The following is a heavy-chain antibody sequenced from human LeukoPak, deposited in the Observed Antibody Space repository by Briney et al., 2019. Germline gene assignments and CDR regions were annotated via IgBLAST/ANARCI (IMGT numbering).Heavy chain of an antibody. Sequence: PGGSLRLSCAASGFTFSSYWMSWVRQAPGKGLEWVANIKQDGSEKYYVDSVKGRFTISRDNAKNSLYLQMNSLRAEDTAVYYCARESQGVVIAIRYYYYYYMDVWGKGTTVTVSS. CDR1: GFTFSSYW. D-gene: IGHD2-21*01. J-gene: IGHJ6*03. CDR2: IKQDGSEK. CDR3: ARESQGVVIAIRYYYYYYMDV. V-gene: IGHV3-7*01.